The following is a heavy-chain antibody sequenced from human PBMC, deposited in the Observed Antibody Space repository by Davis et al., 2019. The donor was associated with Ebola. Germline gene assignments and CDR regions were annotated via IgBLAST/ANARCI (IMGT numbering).Heavy chain of an antibody. V-gene: IGHV1-18*01. CDR2: ISAYNGNT. J-gene: IGHJ4*02. Sequence: ASVKVSCKASGYTFTSYGISWVRQAPGQGLEWMGWISAYNGNTNYAQKLQGRVTLTTDTSTSTAYMELRSLRSDDTATYYCARVTLWWDDDSGGPTTYYFDFWGQGALVTVSS. CDR1: GYTFTSYG. CDR3: ARVTLWWDDDSGGPTTYYFDF. D-gene: IGHD3-22*01.